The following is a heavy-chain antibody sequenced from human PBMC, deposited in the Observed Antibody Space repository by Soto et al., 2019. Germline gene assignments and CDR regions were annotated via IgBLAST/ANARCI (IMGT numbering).Heavy chain of an antibody. J-gene: IGHJ4*02. CDR2: IWYDGSNK. D-gene: IGHD1-26*01. Sequence: GGSLRLSCAASGFTFSSYGMHWVRQAPGKGLEWVAVIWYDGSNKYYADSVKGRFTISRDNSKNTLYLQMNSLRAEDTAVYYCAKDSGIVGATDYRGQGTLVTVSS. CDR1: GFTFSSYG. CDR3: AKDSGIVGATDY. V-gene: IGHV3-30*02.